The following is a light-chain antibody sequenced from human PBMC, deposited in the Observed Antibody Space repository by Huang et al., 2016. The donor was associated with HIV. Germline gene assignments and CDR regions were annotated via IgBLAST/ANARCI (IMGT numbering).Light chain of an antibody. CDR2: DAS. J-gene: IGKJ2*01. CDR3: QHYDSLPYT. V-gene: IGKV1-33*01. Sequence: DIQMTQSPSSLAASVGDRVTITCKASQDITKFLNWYQQKPGQPPKILMYDASTLETGVPSRFSGSGSGTHFSFTISSLQPEDFAIYYCQHYDSLPYTFGQGTKLEIK. CDR1: QDITKF.